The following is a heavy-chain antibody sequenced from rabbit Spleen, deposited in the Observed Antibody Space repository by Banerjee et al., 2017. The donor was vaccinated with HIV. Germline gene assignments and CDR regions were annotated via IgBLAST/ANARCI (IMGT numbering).Heavy chain of an antibody. CDR2: IVTVSENT. CDR1: GIDFSTYYY. CDR3: ARGDNNAGNGFNL. J-gene: IGHJ4*01. Sequence: QSLEESGGDLVKPGASLTLTCKASGIDFSTYYYMCWVRQAPGKGLEWIACIVTVSENTYYASWAKGRFTITRSTSLNTVTLQMTSLTAADTATYFCARGDNNAGNGFNLWGPGTLVTVS. V-gene: IGHV1S43*01. D-gene: IGHD4-2*01.